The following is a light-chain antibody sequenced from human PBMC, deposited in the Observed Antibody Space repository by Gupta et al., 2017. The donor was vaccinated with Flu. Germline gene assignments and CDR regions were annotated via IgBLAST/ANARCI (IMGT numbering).Light chain of an antibody. Sequence: GTVSLSPGGRSTTSCRASKRLRSNYVAWYQQKPGKGPRLLIYGASSRATGVADRFGGSGSGTEFTLTISRLEAEDFAVYYCQQDDKSPLTFGRGTKVEIK. CDR1: KRLRSNY. CDR2: GAS. CDR3: QQDDKSPLT. V-gene: IGKV3-20*01. J-gene: IGKJ4*01.